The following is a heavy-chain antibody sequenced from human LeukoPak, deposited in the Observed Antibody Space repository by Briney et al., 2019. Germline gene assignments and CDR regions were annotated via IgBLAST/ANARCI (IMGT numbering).Heavy chain of an antibody. CDR2: ISGDGGST. CDR3: AKGGRDCYGSGSYIAFDI. V-gene: IGHV3-43*02. Sequence: PGGSLRLSCAASGFTFDDYAMHWVREAPGKGLERGSLISGDGGSTYYADSVKGRFTISRDNSKNSLYLQMNSLRTEDTALYYCAKGGRDCYGSGSYIAFDIWGQGTMVTVSS. J-gene: IGHJ3*02. CDR1: GFTFDDYA. D-gene: IGHD3-10*01.